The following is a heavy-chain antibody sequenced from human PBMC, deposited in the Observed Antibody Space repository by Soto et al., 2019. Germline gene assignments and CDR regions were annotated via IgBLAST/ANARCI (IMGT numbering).Heavy chain of an antibody. CDR2: IYYSGST. J-gene: IGHJ4*02. CDR1: GGSISSYY. V-gene: IGHV4-59*08. D-gene: IGHD3-22*01. CDR3: ARGWYYDSSGYLDY. Sequence: SETLSLTCTVSGGSISSYYWSWIRQPPGKGLEWIGYIYYSGSTNYNPSLKSRVTISVDTSKNQFSLKLSSVTAADTAVYYCARGWYYDSSGYLDYWGQGTLVTVSS.